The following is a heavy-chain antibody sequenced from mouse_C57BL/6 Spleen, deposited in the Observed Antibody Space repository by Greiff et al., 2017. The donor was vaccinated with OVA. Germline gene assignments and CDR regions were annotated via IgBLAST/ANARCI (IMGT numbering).Heavy chain of an antibody. CDR2: ILPGSGST. CDR3: ARKWAGSYYYAMDY. J-gene: IGHJ4*01. Sequence: QVQLQQSGAELLKPGASVKLSCKATGYTFNGYWIEWVKQRPGHGLEWIGEILPGSGSTNYNEKFKGKATFTADTSSNTAYMQLSSLTTEDSAIYYCARKWAGSYYYAMDYWGQGTSVTVSS. V-gene: IGHV1-9*01. CDR1: GYTFNGYW. D-gene: IGHD1-3*01.